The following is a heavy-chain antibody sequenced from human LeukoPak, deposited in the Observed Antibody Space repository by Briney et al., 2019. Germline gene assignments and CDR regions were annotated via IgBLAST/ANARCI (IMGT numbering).Heavy chain of an antibody. Sequence: GGSLRLSCAASGFALSRYWMHWVGQAPGKGPVWVSRISGDGSRTAYADSVKGRFTISRDNAKNTLYLQMNSLRAADTAVYYCARDPVLSGYSFFDSWGQGTLVTVSS. V-gene: IGHV3-74*01. J-gene: IGHJ4*02. D-gene: IGHD3-22*01. CDR3: ARDPVLSGYSFFDS. CDR2: ISGDGSRT. CDR1: GFALSRYW.